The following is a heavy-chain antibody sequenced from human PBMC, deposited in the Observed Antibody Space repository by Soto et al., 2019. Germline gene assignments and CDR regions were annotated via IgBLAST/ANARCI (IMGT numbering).Heavy chain of an antibody. V-gene: IGHV1-69*13. CDR1: GGTFSSYA. J-gene: IGHJ5*02. CDR3: AREYDRPPNWFDP. D-gene: IGHD3-22*01. Sequence: SVKFSCKASGGTFSSYAISWVLQAPGQGLEWMGGTIPIFGTANYAQKFQGRVTITADESTSTAYMELSSLRSEDTAVYYCAREYDRPPNWFDPWGQGTLVTVSS. CDR2: TIPIFGTA.